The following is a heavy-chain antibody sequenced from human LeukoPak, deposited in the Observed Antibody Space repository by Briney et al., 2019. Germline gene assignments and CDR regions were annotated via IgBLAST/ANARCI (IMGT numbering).Heavy chain of an antibody. CDR3: AKDSYGAGD. CDR1: GFSLSGSW. D-gene: IGHD4-17*01. J-gene: IGHJ4*02. V-gene: IGHV3-74*01. Sequence: AGGSLRLSCEASGFSLSGSWMHWVRQAPGKGLMWVSQSKYDGSTKSYAASVRGRFTISRDNSKNTLYLQMNSLRAEDTAVYYCAKDSYGAGDWGQGTLVTVSS. CDR2: SKYDGSTK.